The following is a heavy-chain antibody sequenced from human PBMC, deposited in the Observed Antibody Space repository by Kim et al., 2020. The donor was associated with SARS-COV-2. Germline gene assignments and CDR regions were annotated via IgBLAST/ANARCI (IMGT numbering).Heavy chain of an antibody. J-gene: IGHJ4*02. CDR3: ARDQYLY. V-gene: IGHV3-48*04. CDR2: SSSTM. D-gene: IGHD3-10*01. Sequence: SSSTMYYADSGKGRFTISRDNAKNSLYLQMNSLRVEDTAVYYCARDQYLYWGQGTLVTVSS.